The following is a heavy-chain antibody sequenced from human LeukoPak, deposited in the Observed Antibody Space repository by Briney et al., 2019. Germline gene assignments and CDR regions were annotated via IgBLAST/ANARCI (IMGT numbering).Heavy chain of an antibody. V-gene: IGHV1-58*02. CDR1: GFTFTRSA. CDR2: IVVGSGNT. Sequence: SVKVSCKASGFTFTRSAMQWVRQAGGQRLEWIGWIVVGSGNTNYAQTFQERVTITRDMSTSTAYMELSSLRSEDTAVYYCAAADYYDSSGYYPYAFHIWGQGTMVTVSS. J-gene: IGHJ3*02. D-gene: IGHD3-22*01. CDR3: AAADYYDSSGYYPYAFHI.